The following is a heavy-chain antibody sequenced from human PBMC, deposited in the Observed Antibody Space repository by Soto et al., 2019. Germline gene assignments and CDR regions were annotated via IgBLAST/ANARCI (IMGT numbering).Heavy chain of an antibody. V-gene: IGHV3-7*01. Sequence: EVQLVESGGGLVQPGGSLRLSCAASGFTFSSYWMSWVRQAPGKGLEWVANIKQDGSEKYYVASVKGRFTISRDNAKNSLYLQMNSLRAEDTAVYYCARGYCGGDCYHIDAFDIWGQGTMVTVSS. D-gene: IGHD2-21*01. CDR2: IKQDGSEK. CDR1: GFTFSSYW. J-gene: IGHJ3*02. CDR3: ARGYCGGDCYHIDAFDI.